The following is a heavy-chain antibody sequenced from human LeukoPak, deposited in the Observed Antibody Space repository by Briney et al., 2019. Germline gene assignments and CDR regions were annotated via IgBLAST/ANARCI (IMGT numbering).Heavy chain of an antibody. J-gene: IGHJ4*02. CDR3: ASHWMTPLEFDY. CDR1: GYTFTSYG. Sequence: ASVKVSSTASGYTFTSYGISWVRQAPGQGLEWMGWISADNGNTNYAQKFQGRVTVTADRSTSTAYMELSSLTSEDTAVYFCASHWMTPLEFDYWGQGTLVTVSS. CDR2: ISADNGNT. V-gene: IGHV1-18*01. D-gene: IGHD1-1*01.